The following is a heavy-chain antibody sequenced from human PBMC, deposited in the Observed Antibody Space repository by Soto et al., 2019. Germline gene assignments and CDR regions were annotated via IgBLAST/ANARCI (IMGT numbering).Heavy chain of an antibody. CDR3: ATTRGYYDYVWASV. V-gene: IGHV1-69*13. CDR2: IIPIFGTA. CDR1: GGTFSSYA. D-gene: IGHD3-16*01. Sequence: SVKVSCKASGGTFSSYAISRVRQAPGQGLEWMGGIIPIFGTANYAQKFQGRVTITADESTSTAYMELSSLRSEDTAVYYCATTRGYYDYVWASVWGQGTXVTVSS. J-gene: IGHJ4*02.